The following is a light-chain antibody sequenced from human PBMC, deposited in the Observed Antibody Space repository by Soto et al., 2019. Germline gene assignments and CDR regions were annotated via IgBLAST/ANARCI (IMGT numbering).Light chain of an antibody. J-gene: IGKJ1*01. Sequence: EIVLTQSPGTVSLSPGERATLSCRASQSVSSSYLAWYQQKPGQAPRLLIYGASTRATGVPARFGGNGSGTEFTLTISSLQSEDFAVYYCHQRQSWLRTFGQGTKVDIK. V-gene: IGKV3-15*01. CDR2: GAS. CDR3: HQRQSWLRT. CDR1: QSVSSSY.